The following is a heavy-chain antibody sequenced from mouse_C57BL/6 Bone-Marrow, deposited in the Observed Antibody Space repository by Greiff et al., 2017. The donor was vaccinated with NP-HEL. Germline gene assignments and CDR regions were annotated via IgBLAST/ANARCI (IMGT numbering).Heavy chain of an antibody. CDR2: IRHKANGYTT. CDR3: ARDYGNYGNAMDY. J-gene: IGHJ4*01. V-gene: IGHV7-3*02. CDR1: GFTFTDYY. Sequence: VKVVESGGGLVQPGGSLRLSCATSGFTFTDYYMSWVRQPPGKALEWLGFIRHKANGYTTEYSTSVKGRFTISRDNSQSILYLQMNTLRAEDSATYYCARDYGNYGNAMDYWGQGTSVTVSS. D-gene: IGHD2-1*01.